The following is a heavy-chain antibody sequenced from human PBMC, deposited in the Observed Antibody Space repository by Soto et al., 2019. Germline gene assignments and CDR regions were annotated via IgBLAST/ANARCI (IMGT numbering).Heavy chain of an antibody. V-gene: IGHV3-74*01. J-gene: IGHJ4*01. Sequence: GGSLRLSCAASGFTFSNYWMHWVRQVPGRGLVWVSRISHDGSCKSYGDSVRGRFTITRDKAKDTVYLQMNSLRAEDTAVYYCGSVLEYWGHGTPVTVSS. CDR3: GSVLEY. CDR2: ISHDGSCK. CDR1: GFTFSNYW.